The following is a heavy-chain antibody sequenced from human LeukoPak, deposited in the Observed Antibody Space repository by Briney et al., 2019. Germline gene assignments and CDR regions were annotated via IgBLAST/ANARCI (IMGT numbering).Heavy chain of an antibody. CDR1: GFTFSSYS. J-gene: IGHJ4*02. CDR3: ARADIVVVISNIDY. V-gene: IGHV3-21*01. D-gene: IGHD2-21*01. Sequence: PGGSLRLSCAASGFTFSSYSMNWVRQAPGKGLEWVSPISSSSSYIYYADSVKGRFTISRDNAKNSLYLQMNSLRAEDTAVYYCARADIVVVISNIDYWGQGTLVTVSS. CDR2: ISSSSSYI.